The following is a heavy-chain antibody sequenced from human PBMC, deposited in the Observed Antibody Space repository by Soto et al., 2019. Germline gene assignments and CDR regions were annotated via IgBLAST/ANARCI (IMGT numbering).Heavy chain of an antibody. CDR2: IYWNDDK. D-gene: IGHD6-19*01. CDR3: AHRPSGWYLFDY. V-gene: IGHV2-5*01. Sequence: QITLKESGPTLVRPTQTLTLTCTFSGFSLSTSGLGVGWIRQPPGKALEWLALIYWNDDKRYSPSLKARLTITQDTSKYQVVLTMTNMDPVDTATYYCAHRPSGWYLFDYWGQGTLVTVSS. CDR1: GFSLSTSGLG. J-gene: IGHJ4*02.